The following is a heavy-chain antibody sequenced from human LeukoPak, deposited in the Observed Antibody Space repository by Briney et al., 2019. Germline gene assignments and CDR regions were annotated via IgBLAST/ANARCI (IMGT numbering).Heavy chain of an antibody. J-gene: IGHJ4*02. CDR1: GFTFSSYG. CDR3: ARASSVDSSSIDY. D-gene: IGHD6-6*01. Sequence: QSGGSLRLSCAASGFTFSSYGMHWVRQAPGKGLEWVAVIWYDGSNKYYADSVKGRFTISRDNSKNTLYLQMNSLRAEDTAVYYCARASSVDSSSIDYWGQGTLVTVSS. CDR2: IWYDGSNK. V-gene: IGHV3-33*01.